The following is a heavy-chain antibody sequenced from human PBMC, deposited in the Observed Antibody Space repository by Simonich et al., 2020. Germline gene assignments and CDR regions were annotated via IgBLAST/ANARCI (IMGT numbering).Heavy chain of an antibody. Sequence: QVQLQESGPGLVKPSETLSLTCAVSGYSISSGYYWGWIRQPPGKGLEWIGSIYHSGSTDYTPPLKSRVTISVDTSKNQFSLKLSSVTAADTAVYYCARGLTGDYWGQGTLVTVSS. CDR3: ARGLTGDY. CDR1: GYSISSGYY. V-gene: IGHV4-38-2*01. J-gene: IGHJ4*02. CDR2: IYHSGST. D-gene: IGHD7-27*01.